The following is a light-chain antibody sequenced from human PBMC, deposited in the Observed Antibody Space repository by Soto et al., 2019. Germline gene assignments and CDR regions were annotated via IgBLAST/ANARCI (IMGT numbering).Light chain of an antibody. Sequence: EIQMSQSPSTLSASVGDIVSITCRANQSISSWLAWYQQKPRKAPKLLIYDASSLESGVRSRFSGRGSGTEFTLTISSLEPDDFAPYYCQQYKSYSSTLGGGTKVDIK. V-gene: IGKV1-5*01. CDR2: DAS. CDR3: QQYKSYSST. J-gene: IGKJ4*01. CDR1: QSISSW.